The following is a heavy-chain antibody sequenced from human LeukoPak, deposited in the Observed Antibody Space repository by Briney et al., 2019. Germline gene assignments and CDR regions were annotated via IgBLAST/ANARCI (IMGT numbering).Heavy chain of an antibody. CDR2: IYTSGST. J-gene: IGHJ4*02. D-gene: IGHD6-19*01. Sequence: SETLSLTCTGSGGSISSGSYYWRWIRQPAGKGLEWSARIYTSGSTNYNPSLKSRVTISVDTSKNQFSLKLSSVTAADTAVYYCARVPSGWYNFDYWGQGTLVTVSS. CDR3: ARVPSGWYNFDY. CDR1: GGSISSGSYY. V-gene: IGHV4-61*02.